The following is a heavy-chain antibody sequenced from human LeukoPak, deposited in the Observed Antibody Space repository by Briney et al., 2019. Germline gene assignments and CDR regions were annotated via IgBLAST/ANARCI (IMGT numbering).Heavy chain of an antibody. CDR3: ARDADYGDYPWFDP. J-gene: IGHJ5*02. CDR1: GYTFTGYY. CDR2: INPNSGGT. V-gene: IGHV1-2*02. D-gene: IGHD4-17*01. Sequence: ASVKVSCKASGYTFTGYYMHWVRQAPGQGLEWMGWINPNSGGTNYEQKFQGRVTMTRDTSISTAYMELSRPRSDDTAVYYCARDADYGDYPWFDPWGQGTLVTVSS.